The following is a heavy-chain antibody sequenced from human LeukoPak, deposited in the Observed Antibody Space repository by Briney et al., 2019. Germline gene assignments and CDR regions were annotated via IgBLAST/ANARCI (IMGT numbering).Heavy chain of an antibody. D-gene: IGHD4-17*01. CDR2: LYPGDTT. V-gene: IGHV3-53*01. CDR1: GFTFSSYG. Sequence: GGSLRLSCAASGFTFSSYGMSWVRQAPGKGLEWVSVLYPGDTTHYADSVKGRFTISTDNSKNTLYLQMNSLRDEDTAVYYCARDTDYYGMDVWGQGTTVTVSS. J-gene: IGHJ6*02. CDR3: ARDTDYYGMDV.